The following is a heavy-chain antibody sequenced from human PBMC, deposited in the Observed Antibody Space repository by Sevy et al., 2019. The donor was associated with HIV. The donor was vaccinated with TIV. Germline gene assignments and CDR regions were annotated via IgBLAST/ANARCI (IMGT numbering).Heavy chain of an antibody. Sequence: GESLKISCAASGFTFSSYWMSWVRQAPGKGLEWVANIKQDGSEKYYVDSVKGRFTISRDNAKSSLYLQWNSLRAEDTAIYYCARSYCGSGISYGMDVWGQGTTVTVSS. J-gene: IGHJ6*02. V-gene: IGHV3-7*01. CDR3: ARSYCGSGISYGMDV. CDR2: IKQDGSEK. D-gene: IGHD3-10*01. CDR1: GFTFSSYW.